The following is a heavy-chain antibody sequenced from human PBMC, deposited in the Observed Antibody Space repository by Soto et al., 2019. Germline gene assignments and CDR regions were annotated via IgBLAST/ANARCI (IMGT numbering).Heavy chain of an antibody. CDR2: ISSSSSTI. V-gene: IGHV3-48*02. Sequence: GGSLRLSCAASGFTFSSYSMNWVRQAPGKXLEWVSYISSSSSTIYYADSVKGRFTISRDNAKNSLYLQMNSLRDEDTAVYYCARVYRLYYDSSGYSGPFDYWGQGTLVTVS. J-gene: IGHJ4*02. CDR3: ARVYRLYYDSSGYSGPFDY. CDR1: GFTFSSYS. D-gene: IGHD3-22*01.